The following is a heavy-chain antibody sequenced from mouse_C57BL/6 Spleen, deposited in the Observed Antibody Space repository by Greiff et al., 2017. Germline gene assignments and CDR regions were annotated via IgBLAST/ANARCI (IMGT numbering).Heavy chain of an antibody. Sequence: QVQLQQSGPELVKPGASVKISCKASGYSFTSYYIHWVKQRPGQGLEWIGWIYPGSGNTKYNEKFKGKATLTADTSSSTAYMQLSSLTSEDSAVYYCARSSYYSLYYAMDYWGQGTSVTVSS. CDR2: IYPGSGNT. J-gene: IGHJ4*01. V-gene: IGHV1-66*01. CDR3: ARSSYYSLYYAMDY. D-gene: IGHD2-12*01. CDR1: GYSFTSYY.